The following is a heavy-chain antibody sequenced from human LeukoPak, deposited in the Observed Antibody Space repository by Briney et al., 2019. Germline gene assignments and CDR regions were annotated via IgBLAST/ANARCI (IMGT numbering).Heavy chain of an antibody. CDR1: GCSISSGYH. J-gene: IGHJ4*02. CDR3: ARGETAAASNF. CDR2: IHHSGST. V-gene: IGHV4-38-2*01. Sequence: PSETLSLTCDVSGCSISSGYHWGWIRQPPGKGLEWIGSIHHSGSTYYNPSLKSRVTISMDTSKNQFSLKLSSVTAADTAVYYCARGETAAASNFWGQGTLVTVSS. D-gene: IGHD6-13*01.